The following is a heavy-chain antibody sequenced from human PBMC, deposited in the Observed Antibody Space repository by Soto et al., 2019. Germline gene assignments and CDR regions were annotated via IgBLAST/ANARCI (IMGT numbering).Heavy chain of an antibody. CDR2: INNAGTT. CDR1: GFDASVNF. Sequence: GGSLRLSCAASGFDASVNFMTWVRQAPGRGLEWVSVINNAGTTFYADSVKGRFTISGDKSKSTLYLQMNSLRVEDTAIYYCVRENYYYGMDVWGQGTAVTVSS. V-gene: IGHV3-66*01. J-gene: IGHJ6*02. CDR3: VRENYYYGMDV.